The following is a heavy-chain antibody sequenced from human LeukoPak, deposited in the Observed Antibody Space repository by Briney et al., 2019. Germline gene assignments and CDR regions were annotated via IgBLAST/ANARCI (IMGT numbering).Heavy chain of an antibody. Sequence: QAGGSLRLSCAASGFTFSSYGMSWVRQAPGKGLEWVSAISGSGGSTYYADSVKGRFTISRDNSKNTLYLQMDSLRSDDTAVYYCAKSSAGITWFDPWGQGTLVTVSS. CDR2: ISGSGGST. CDR1: GFTFSSYG. V-gene: IGHV3-23*01. J-gene: IGHJ5*02. D-gene: IGHD1-1*01. CDR3: AKSSAGITWFDP.